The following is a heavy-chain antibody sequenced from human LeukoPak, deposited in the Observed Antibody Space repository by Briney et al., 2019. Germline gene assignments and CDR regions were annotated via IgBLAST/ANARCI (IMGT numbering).Heavy chain of an antibody. CDR3: AKAYSSSPDYYYYYGMDV. J-gene: IGHJ6*02. Sequence: LAGGSLRLSCAASGFTFDDYTMHWVRQAPGKGLEWVSLISWDGGSTYYADSVKGRFTISRDNSKNSLYLQMNSLRTEDTALYYCAKAYSSSPDYYYYYGMDVWGQETTVTVSS. V-gene: IGHV3-43*01. CDR2: ISWDGGST. D-gene: IGHD6-6*01. CDR1: GFTFDDYT.